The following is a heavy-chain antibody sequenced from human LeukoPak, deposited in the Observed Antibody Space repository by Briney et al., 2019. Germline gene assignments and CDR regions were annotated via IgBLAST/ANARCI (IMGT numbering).Heavy chain of an antibody. CDR2: IYSGGST. V-gene: IGHV3-66*01. J-gene: IGHJ4*02. CDR3: ASPAQQWSWYYFDY. Sequence: PGGSLRLSCAASGFTVSRNHMSWVRQAPGKGLEWVSVIYSGGSTYYADSVKGRFTISRDNSKNTLYLQMNSLRVEDTAVYYCASPAQQWSWYYFDYWGQGTLVTVSS. D-gene: IGHD6-13*01. CDR1: GFTVSRNH.